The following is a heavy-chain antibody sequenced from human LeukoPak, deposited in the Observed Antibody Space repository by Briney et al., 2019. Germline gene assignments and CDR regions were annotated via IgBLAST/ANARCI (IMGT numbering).Heavy chain of an antibody. CDR3: ASGILTGYYRGDAFDI. J-gene: IGHJ3*02. D-gene: IGHD3-9*01. CDR2: ISSSGSTI. CDR1: GFTFSNYE. Sequence: GGSLRLSCAASGFTFSNYEMNWVRKAPGKGLEWVAYISSSGSTIYYADSVKGRFTISRDNAKNSLYLQMSSLRAEDTAVYYCASGILTGYYRGDAFDIWGQGTMVTVSS. V-gene: IGHV3-48*03.